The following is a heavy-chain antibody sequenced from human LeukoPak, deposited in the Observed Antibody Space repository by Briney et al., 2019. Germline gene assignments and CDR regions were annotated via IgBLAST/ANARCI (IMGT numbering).Heavy chain of an antibody. D-gene: IGHD6-13*01. CDR2: INHSGST. Sequence: PSETLSLTCAVYGGSFSGYYWSWIRQPPGKGLEWIGEINHSGSTNYNPSLKSRVTISVDTSKSQFSLKLSSVTAADTAVYYCAIPYSSSWEGDYWGQGTLVTVSS. J-gene: IGHJ4*02. CDR3: AIPYSSSWEGDY. CDR1: GGSFSGYY. V-gene: IGHV4-34*01.